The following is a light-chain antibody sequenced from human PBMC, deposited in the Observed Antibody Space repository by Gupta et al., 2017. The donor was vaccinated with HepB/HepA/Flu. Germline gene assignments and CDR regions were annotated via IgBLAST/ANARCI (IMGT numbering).Light chain of an antibody. V-gene: IGKV1-5*03. CDR1: QSISGW. CDR3: QQYSTYSRT. Sequence: DIQMTQYPSTLSASVGDRVTITCRTSQSISGWLAWYQQKPGKAPKLLIQRASTLESGVPSRFSGSQSGTEFTLTISSLQPDFLATYYCQQYSTYSRTFGQGTKVEIK. J-gene: IGKJ1*01. CDR2: RAS.